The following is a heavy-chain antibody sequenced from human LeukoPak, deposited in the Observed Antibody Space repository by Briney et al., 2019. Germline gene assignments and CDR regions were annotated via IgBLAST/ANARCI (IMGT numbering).Heavy chain of an antibody. CDR1: GGSISSYY. Sequence: SETLSLTCTASGGSISSYYWSWLRQPAGKGLEWIGRIYTTGSTNYNPSLRSRVTMSVDTSKNQFSLKLTSVTAADTAVYYCARENGGYSPTWGQGTLVTVSS. CDR3: ARENGGYSPT. J-gene: IGHJ5*02. CDR2: IYTTGST. V-gene: IGHV4-4*07. D-gene: IGHD5-18*01.